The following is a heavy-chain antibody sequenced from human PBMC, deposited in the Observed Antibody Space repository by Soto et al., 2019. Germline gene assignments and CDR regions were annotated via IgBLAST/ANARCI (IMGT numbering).Heavy chain of an antibody. J-gene: IGHJ6*03. D-gene: IGHD6-13*01. CDR3: AKDPASAAGTFFDYYYYMDV. Sequence: QVQLVESGGGAVQPGRSLRLSCTASAFTLRSYGMHWVRQAPGKGLAWVAVISQDGGNTYYADSVRGRFTSSRDNSKNMIYLQMNSLRAEDTAVYYCAKDPASAAGTFFDYYYYMDVWGKGTTVTVSS. CDR2: ISQDGGNT. CDR1: AFTLRSYG. V-gene: IGHV3-30*18.